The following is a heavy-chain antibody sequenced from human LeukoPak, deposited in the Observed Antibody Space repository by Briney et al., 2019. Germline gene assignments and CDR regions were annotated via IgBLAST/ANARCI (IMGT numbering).Heavy chain of an antibody. CDR1: GYSISSGYQ. Sequence: SETLSLTCSVSGYSISSGYQWDWIRQPPGKGLEWIGTVSRTGVTYYGPSLESRVSISVDTSKNQFSLKLRSLTAADTAVYYCARAKLGGDYYYLDVWGKGTTVTVSS. J-gene: IGHJ6*03. V-gene: IGHV4-38-2*02. D-gene: IGHD7-27*01. CDR3: ARAKLGGDYYYLDV. CDR2: VSRTGVT.